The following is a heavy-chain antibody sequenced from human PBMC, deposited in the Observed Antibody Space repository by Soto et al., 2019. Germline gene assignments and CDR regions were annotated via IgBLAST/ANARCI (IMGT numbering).Heavy chain of an antibody. J-gene: IGHJ1*01. D-gene: IGHD3-22*01. CDR3: ARDAPSPISYYDSSGYYSRPPSIQH. CDR2: ISAYNGNT. V-gene: IGHV1-18*01. CDR1: GYTFTSYG. Sequence: ASVKVSCKASGYTFTSYGISWVRQDPGQGLEWMGWISAYNGNTNYAQKLQGRVTMTTDTSTSTAYMELRSLRSDDTAVYYCARDAPSPISYYDSSGYYSRPPSIQHWGQGTLVTVSS.